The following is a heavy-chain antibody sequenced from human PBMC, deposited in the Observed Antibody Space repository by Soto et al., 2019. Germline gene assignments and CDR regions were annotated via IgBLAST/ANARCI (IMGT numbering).Heavy chain of an antibody. CDR2: IYSGGST. D-gene: IGHD6-13*01. CDR1: GFTVSSNY. V-gene: IGHV3-53*01. Sequence: GGSLILSCAASGFTVSSNYMSWVRQAPGKGLEWVSVIYSGGSTYYADSVKGRFTISRDNSKNTLYLQMNSLRAEDTAVYYCARGPTPTPGIAAVRWGQGTLVTVSS. J-gene: IGHJ4*02. CDR3: ARGPTPTPGIAAVR.